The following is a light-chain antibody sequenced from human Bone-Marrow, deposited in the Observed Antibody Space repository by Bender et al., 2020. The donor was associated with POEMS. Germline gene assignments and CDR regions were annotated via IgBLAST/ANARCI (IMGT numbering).Light chain of an antibody. Sequence: QSVLTQPRSVSGSPGQSITISCSGTASDVGRSDHVSWYQQHPGRAPKLIIYETNRRPSGVSNRFSGSKSVNTAYLTISGLQAEDEADYYCSSYAGSGLYVFGTGTKVTVL. CDR1: ASDVGRSDH. CDR2: ETN. J-gene: IGLJ1*01. CDR3: SSYAGSGLYV. V-gene: IGLV2-23*01.